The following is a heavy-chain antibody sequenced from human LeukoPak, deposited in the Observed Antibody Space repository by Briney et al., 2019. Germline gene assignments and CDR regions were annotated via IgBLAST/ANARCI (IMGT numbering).Heavy chain of an antibody. Sequence: GASVKVSCKVSGYTLSDFSMHWVRQAPGKGLEWLGGVDREDDEPIYAQKFQGRVRMTGDTSTDTAYMELSALRSEDTAVYYCATLDFYYDSSGRPLPPDWGQGTLVTVSS. CDR2: VDREDDEP. J-gene: IGHJ4*02. CDR3: ATLDFYYDSSGRPLPPD. V-gene: IGHV1-24*01. CDR1: GYTLSDFS. D-gene: IGHD3-22*01.